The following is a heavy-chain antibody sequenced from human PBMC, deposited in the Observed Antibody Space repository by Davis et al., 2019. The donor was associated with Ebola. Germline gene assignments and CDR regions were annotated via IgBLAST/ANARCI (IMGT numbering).Heavy chain of an antibody. Sequence: ASVTVSCKASGYTFTDYNIHWMRQAPGQGLEWLGRVILKSGATNYAQKFQGRVTMTRDTSISTAYMELSSLRSDDTAVYYCARGHNFGFEFWGQGALVTVSS. D-gene: IGHD1-1*01. J-gene: IGHJ4*02. CDR2: VILKSGAT. CDR1: GYTFTDYN. CDR3: ARGHNFGFEF. V-gene: IGHV1-2*06.